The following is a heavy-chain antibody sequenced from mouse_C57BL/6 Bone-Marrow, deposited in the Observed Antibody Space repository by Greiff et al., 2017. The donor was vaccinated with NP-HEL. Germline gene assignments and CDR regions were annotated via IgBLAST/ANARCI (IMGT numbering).Heavy chain of an antibody. Sequence: QVQLQQPGAELVMPGASVKLSCKASGYTFTSYWMHWVKQRPGQGLEWIGEIDPSDSYTNSNQKFKGKSTLTVDKSSSTAYMQLSSLTSEDSAVYYCARDLYYYGSSYDYAMDYGVKEPQSPSPQ. CDR1: GYTFTSYW. CDR3: ARDLYYYGSSYDYAMDY. CDR2: IDPSDSYT. V-gene: IGHV1-69*01. D-gene: IGHD1-1*01. J-gene: IGHJ4*01.